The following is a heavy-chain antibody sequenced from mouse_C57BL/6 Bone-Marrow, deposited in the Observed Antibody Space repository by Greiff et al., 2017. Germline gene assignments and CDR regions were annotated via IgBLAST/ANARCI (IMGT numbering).Heavy chain of an antibody. CDR3: TTSWDWYFDV. CDR2: IDPDNGDT. D-gene: IGHD4-1*01. V-gene: IGHV14-4*01. Sequence: VQLKESGAELVRPGASVKLSCTASGFNIKDDYMHWVKQRPEQGLEWIGWIDPDNGDTEYASKFQGKATITADTSSNTAYLQLRSLTSEDTAVYYCTTSWDWYFDVWGTGTTVTVSS. CDR1: GFNIKDDY. J-gene: IGHJ1*03.